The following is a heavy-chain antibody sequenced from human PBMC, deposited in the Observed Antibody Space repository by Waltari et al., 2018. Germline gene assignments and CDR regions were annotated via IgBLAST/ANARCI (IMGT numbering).Heavy chain of an antibody. CDR2: IDYSGNT. V-gene: IGHV4-39*01. Sequence: QLQESGPGLVKPPETLSLSCTVSGGSLSSTSYYWGWIRQSPGKGLEWIGSIDYSGNTYYNPSLKSRVTISVDRSKNQFSLKLSSVTAAETAVYYCARGTTMAATANWGQGTLVTVSS. CDR3: ARGTTMAATAN. CDR1: GGSLSSTSYY. J-gene: IGHJ4*02. D-gene: IGHD6-19*01.